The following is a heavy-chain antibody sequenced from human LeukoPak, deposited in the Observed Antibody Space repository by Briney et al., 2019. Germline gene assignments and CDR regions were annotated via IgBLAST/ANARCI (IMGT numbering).Heavy chain of an antibody. J-gene: IGHJ5*02. CDR2: ISGSGGST. CDR1: GFTFISYA. Sequence: GGSLRLSFAASGFTFISYALSWVRQAPGKGLEWVSAISGSGGSTYYADSVKGRFTISRDNSKNTLYLQMNSLRAEDTAVYYCARSTGAGFDPWGQGTLVTVSS. V-gene: IGHV3-23*01. CDR3: ARSTGAGFDP. D-gene: IGHD1-14*01.